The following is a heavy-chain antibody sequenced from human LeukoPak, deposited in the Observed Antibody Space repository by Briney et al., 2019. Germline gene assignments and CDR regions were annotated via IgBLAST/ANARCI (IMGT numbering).Heavy chain of an antibody. D-gene: IGHD3-22*01. Sequence: PSETLSLTCTVSGGSISSYYWSWIRQPPGKGLEWIGYMDDSGSTNYNPSLTSRVTISVDTSKNQFSLKLSSVTAADTAVYYCARLYYYDSSGYNYYFDYWGQGTLVTVSS. J-gene: IGHJ4*02. V-gene: IGHV4-59*08. CDR3: ARLYYYDSSGYNYYFDY. CDR1: GGSISSYY. CDR2: MDDSGST.